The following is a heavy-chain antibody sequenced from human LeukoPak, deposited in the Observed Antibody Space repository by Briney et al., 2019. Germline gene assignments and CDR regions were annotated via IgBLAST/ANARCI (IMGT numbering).Heavy chain of an antibody. D-gene: IGHD3-10*01. J-gene: IGHJ6*02. Sequence: GGSLRLSCAASGFTFSSYSMNWVRQAPGKGLEWVSSISSSSSYIYYADSVKGRFTISRDNAKNSLYLQMNSLRAEDTAVYYCARDKEVVWFGELGDLRYGMDVWGQGTTVTVSS. CDR1: GFTFSSYS. CDR3: ARDKEVVWFGELGDLRYGMDV. V-gene: IGHV3-21*01. CDR2: ISSSSSYI.